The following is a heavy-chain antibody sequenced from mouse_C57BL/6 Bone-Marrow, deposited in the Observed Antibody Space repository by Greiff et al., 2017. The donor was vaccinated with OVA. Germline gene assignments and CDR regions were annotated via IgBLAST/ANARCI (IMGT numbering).Heavy chain of an antibody. CDR3: VRQRWYFDV. Sequence: EVMLVESGGGLVQPKGSLKLSCAASGFSFNTYAMNWVRQAPGKGLEWVARIRSKSNNYATYYADSVKDRFTISRDDSESMLYLQMNNVKTEDTAMYYCVRQRWYFDVWGTGTTVTVSS. V-gene: IGHV10-1*01. CDR2: IRSKSNNYAT. CDR1: GFSFNTYA. J-gene: IGHJ1*03.